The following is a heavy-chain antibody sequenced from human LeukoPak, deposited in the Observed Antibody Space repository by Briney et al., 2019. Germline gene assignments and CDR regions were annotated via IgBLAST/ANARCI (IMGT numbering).Heavy chain of an antibody. V-gene: IGHV1-2*06. CDR1: GYTFINYY. Sequence: WASVKVPCKTSGYTFINYYIHWIRQAPGQGLEWMERINPSTGGTDFAQKFQGKVSMTTDTSISTAYMHLSRLGSDDTAVYYCATLGEDKTDTPFDYWGQGTLVTVSS. CDR3: ATLGEDKTDTPFDY. D-gene: IGHD3-16*01. CDR2: INPSTGGT. J-gene: IGHJ4*02.